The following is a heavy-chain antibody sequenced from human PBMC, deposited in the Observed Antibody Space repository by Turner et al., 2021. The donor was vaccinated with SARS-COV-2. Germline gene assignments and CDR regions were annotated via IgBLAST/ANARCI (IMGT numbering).Heavy chain of an antibody. Sequence: QVHLQQWGAGLLKPSETLSLTCGVDGGSFIGYHWTWVRQPPGKGLQGIGEVTYSGSTNYNPSLRGRLTISVDMSKNHFSLNLISVTAADTVMYYCARDPRAGIDYWGQGTLVTVSS. CDR1: GGSFIGYH. CDR3: ARDPRAGIDY. J-gene: IGHJ4*02. V-gene: IGHV4-34*01. D-gene: IGHD3-10*01. CDR2: VTYSGST.